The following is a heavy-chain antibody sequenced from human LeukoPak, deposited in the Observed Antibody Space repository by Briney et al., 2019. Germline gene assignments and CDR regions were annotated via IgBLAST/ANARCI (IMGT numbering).Heavy chain of an antibody. CDR1: GFTFSSYS. D-gene: IGHD3-9*01. V-gene: IGHV3-21*01. CDR2: ISSSSSYI. CDR3: ARGLVTTYYFDY. Sequence: GGSLRLSCAASGFTFSSYSMNWVRQAPGKGLEWVSSISSSSSYIYYADSVKGRFTISRDNAKNSLYLQMNSLRAEDTAVYYCARGLVTTYYFDYWGQGTLVTVSS. J-gene: IGHJ4*02.